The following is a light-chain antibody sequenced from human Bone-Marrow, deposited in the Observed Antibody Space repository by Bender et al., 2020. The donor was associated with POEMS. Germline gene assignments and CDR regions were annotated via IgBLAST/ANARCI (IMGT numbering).Light chain of an antibody. Sequence: QSALTQPASVSGSPGQSITISCTGTSSDVGYFNLVSWYQHHPGEAPKLIIYEGSRRPSGVFNRFSGSKSGNTASLTISRLQAEDEADYYCCSYTSSRNLVFGGGTKLTVL. J-gene: IGLJ3*02. CDR3: CSYTSSRNLV. V-gene: IGLV2-23*01. CDR1: SSDVGYFNL. CDR2: EGS.